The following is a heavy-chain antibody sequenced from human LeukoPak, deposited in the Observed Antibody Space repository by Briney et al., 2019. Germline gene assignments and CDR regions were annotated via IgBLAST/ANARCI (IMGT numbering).Heavy chain of an antibody. V-gene: IGHV4-59*01. D-gene: IGHD1-26*01. CDR2: IYYSGST. CDR3: ARGKYSGSCFDY. CDR1: GGSISSYY. J-gene: IGHJ4*02. Sequence: PSETLSLTCTVSGGSISSYYWSWIRQPPGKGLEWIGYIYYSGSTNYNPSLKSRVTISVDTSKNQFSLKLSSVTAADTAVYYCARGKYSGSCFDYWGQGTLVTVSS.